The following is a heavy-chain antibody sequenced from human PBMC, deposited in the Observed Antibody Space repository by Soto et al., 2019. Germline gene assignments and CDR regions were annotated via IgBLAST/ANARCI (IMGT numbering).Heavy chain of an antibody. J-gene: IGHJ4*02. Sequence: GGSLRLSCAASGFTFSSYAMSWARQAPGKGLERVSSIRNNGGSTYHAESVKGRFTISRDDSEKTLYLQMNSLRVEDAAIYFCAQGKISTTGLNYWGQGTLVTVSS. CDR3: AQGKISTTGLNY. CDR2: IRNNGGST. V-gene: IGHV3-23*01. CDR1: GFTFSSYA. D-gene: IGHD1-1*01.